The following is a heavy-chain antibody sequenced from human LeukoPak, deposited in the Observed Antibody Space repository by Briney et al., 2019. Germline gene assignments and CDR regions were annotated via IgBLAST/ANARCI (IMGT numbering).Heavy chain of an antibody. Sequence: SETLSLTCTVSGGSISSYFWSWIRQPPGKGLEWIGYIFYNGSTNYNPSLKSRVTISVDTSKNQFSLKLSSVTAADTAVYYCARVVYSGYDFRGAMDVWGKGTTVTVSS. CDR2: IFYNGST. CDR1: GGSISSYF. J-gene: IGHJ6*03. CDR3: ARVVYSGYDFRGAMDV. V-gene: IGHV4-59*01. D-gene: IGHD5-12*01.